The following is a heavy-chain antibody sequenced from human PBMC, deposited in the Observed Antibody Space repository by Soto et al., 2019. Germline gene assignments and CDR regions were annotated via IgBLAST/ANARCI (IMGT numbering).Heavy chain of an antibody. CDR1: GDSISGYY. J-gene: IGHJ6*03. CDR2: TYDTGGT. V-gene: IGHV4-59*12. Sequence: QVQLQESGPGLVKPSETLSLTCTVSGDSISGYYWSWIRQAPGKGLEWMGYTYDTGGTDYNPARKSRVTMSVDTSKNTLSLELTSVTDADTAVYYCARSQGGTVFGLPTRFYYIDVWGKGTTVTVSS. D-gene: IGHD3-3*01. CDR3: ARSQGGTVFGLPTRFYYIDV.